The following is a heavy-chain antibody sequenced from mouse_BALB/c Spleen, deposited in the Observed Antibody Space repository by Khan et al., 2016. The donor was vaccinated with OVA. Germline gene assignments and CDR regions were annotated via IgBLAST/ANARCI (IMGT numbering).Heavy chain of an antibody. D-gene: IGHD2-14*01. V-gene: IGHV1-4*01. CDR3: ARRTTEYTMDY. Sequence: QVQLQQSGAELARPGASVKMSCKASGYTFTSNTMHWVKQRPGQGLEWIGYINPRSSYTNYNQKFKDKATLTADKSSSTAYMQLSSLTSEDSAVYYCARRTTEYTMDYWGQGTSVTVSP. CDR1: GYTFTSNT. J-gene: IGHJ4*01. CDR2: INPRSSYT.